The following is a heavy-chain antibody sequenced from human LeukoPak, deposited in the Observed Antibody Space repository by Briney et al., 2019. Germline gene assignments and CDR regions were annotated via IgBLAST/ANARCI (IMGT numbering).Heavy chain of an antibody. CDR1: SGSINSYY. D-gene: IGHD5/OR15-5a*01. Sequence: KPSETLSLTCTVSSGSINSYYWTWIRQPAGKGLEWLGRVYTSGSPNYNPSLKGRVTMSLDTSKNQFSLKLRSVTAADTAVYYCATRPKFMSTYFDLWGRGTLVTVSS. CDR2: VYTSGSP. J-gene: IGHJ2*01. CDR3: ATRPKFMSTYFDL. V-gene: IGHV4-4*07.